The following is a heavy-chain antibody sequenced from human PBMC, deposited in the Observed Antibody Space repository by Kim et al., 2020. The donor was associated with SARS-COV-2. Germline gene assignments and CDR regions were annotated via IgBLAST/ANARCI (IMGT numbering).Heavy chain of an antibody. J-gene: IGHJ5*02. CDR2: IYYSGST. CDR1: GGSISSSSYY. V-gene: IGHV4-39*01. CDR3: ARIYSSSPGLGVNWFDP. D-gene: IGHD6-6*01. Sequence: SETLSLTCTASGGSISSSSYYWGWIRQPPGKGLEWIGSIYYSGSTYYNPSLKSRVTISVDTSKNQFSLKLSSVTAADTAVYYCARIYSSSPGLGVNWFDPWGQGTLVTVSS.